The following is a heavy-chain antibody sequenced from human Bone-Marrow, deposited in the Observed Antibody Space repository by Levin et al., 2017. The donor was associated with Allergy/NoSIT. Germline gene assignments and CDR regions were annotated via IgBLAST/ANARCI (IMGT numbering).Heavy chain of an antibody. CDR2: IHYNSREI. Sequence: GGSLRLSCVGSGFKFDEHGLHWVRHSPERGLEWLAGIHYNSREITYADSVKGRFTISRDNSKRSLFLVMFRLRPEETGIYYCVILPVSGGWFYYDDWGQGTPVTVSS. V-gene: IGHV3-9*01. CDR1: GFKFDEHG. CDR3: VILPVSGGWFYYDD. J-gene: IGHJ4*02. D-gene: IGHD2-15*01.